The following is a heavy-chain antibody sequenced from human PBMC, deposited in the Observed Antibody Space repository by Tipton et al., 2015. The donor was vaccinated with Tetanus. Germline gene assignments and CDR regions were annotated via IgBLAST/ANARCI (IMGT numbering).Heavy chain of an antibody. J-gene: IGHJ5*02. CDR3: ARDQGGGRVVRLNWFDP. CDR1: GGLITTGGYS. CDR2: IYYSGST. D-gene: IGHD6-6*01. Sequence: TLSLTCAVSGGLITTGGYSWGWIRQTPGQGLEWIGYIYYSGSTYYNPSLKSRVTISVDTSKNHFSLNLSSVTAADTAVYYCARDQGGGRVVRLNWFDPWGQGTLVSVSS. V-gene: IGHV4-31*11.